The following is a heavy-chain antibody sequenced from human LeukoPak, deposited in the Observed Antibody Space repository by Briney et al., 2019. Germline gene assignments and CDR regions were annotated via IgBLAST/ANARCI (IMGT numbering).Heavy chain of an antibody. CDR3: ATRRGYSYGPYYFVD. D-gene: IGHD5-18*01. J-gene: IGHJ4*02. CDR1: GFTFSSNA. CDR2: TSGSGGST. V-gene: IGHV3-23*01. Sequence: GGSLRLSCAASGFTFSSNAMSWVRQAPGKGLEWVSGTSGSGGSTYYADSVKGRFTISRDNSKNTLYLQMNSLRAGDTAVYYCATRRGYSYGPYYFVDWGQGTLVAVSS.